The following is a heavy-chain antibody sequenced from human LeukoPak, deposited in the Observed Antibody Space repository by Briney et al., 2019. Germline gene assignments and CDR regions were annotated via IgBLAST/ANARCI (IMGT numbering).Heavy chain of an antibody. CDR1: GFTFSLYW. D-gene: IGHD4-17*01. Sequence: RTGGSLRLSCATSGFTFSLYWMNWVRQAPGKGLERVANIKEDGSKKYYVESVKGRFTISRDNAKNSVFLQMNSLRADDTAIYYCARATRDDFGDVHDAFDVWGQGTMVAVSS. V-gene: IGHV3-7*01. J-gene: IGHJ3*01. CDR2: IKEDGSKK. CDR3: ARATRDDFGDVHDAFDV.